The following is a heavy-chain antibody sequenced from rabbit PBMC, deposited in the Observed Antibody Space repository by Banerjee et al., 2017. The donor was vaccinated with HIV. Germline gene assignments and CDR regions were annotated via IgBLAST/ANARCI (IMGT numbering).Heavy chain of an antibody. V-gene: IGHV1S45*01. D-gene: IGHD2-1*01. CDR3: ARYGYDGYDDYGYFSS. J-gene: IGHJ4*01. CDR1: GFSFSNKYV. Sequence: QEQLEESGGGLVKPGRSLTLTCTASGFSFSNKYVMCWVRQAPGKGLEWIACINTNSGNAVYASWAKGRFTISKTSSTTVTLQMTSLTAADTATYFCARYGYDGYDDYGYFSSWGPGTLVTVS. CDR2: INTNSGNA.